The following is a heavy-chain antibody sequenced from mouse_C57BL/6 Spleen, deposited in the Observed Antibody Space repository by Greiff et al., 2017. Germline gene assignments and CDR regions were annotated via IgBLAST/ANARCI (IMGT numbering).Heavy chain of an antibody. V-gene: IGHV1-84*01. CDR1: GYTFTDYY. D-gene: IGHD1-1*01. CDR3: ARSDYYGSTPYYFDY. Sequence: QVHVKQSGPELVKPGASVKISCKASGYTFTDYYINWVKQRPGQGLEWIGWIYPGSGNTKYNEKFKGKATLTVDTSSSTAYMQLSSLTSEDSAVYFCARSDYYGSTPYYFDYWGQGTTLTVSS. J-gene: IGHJ2*01. CDR2: IYPGSGNT.